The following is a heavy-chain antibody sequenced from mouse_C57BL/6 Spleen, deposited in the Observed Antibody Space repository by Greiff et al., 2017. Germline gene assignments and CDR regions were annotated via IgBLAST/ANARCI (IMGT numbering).Heavy chain of an antibody. CDR1: GFTFSDYY. D-gene: IGHD1-1*01. CDR2: INYDGSST. V-gene: IGHV5-16*01. CDR3: ARAPFITTVVPLFDY. Sequence: EVQLVESEGGLVQPGSSMKLSCTASGFTFSDYYMAWVRQVPEKGLEWVANINYDGSSTYYLDSLKSRFIISRDNAKNILYLQMSSLKSEDTATYYCARAPFITTVVPLFDYWGQGTTRTVSS. J-gene: IGHJ2*01.